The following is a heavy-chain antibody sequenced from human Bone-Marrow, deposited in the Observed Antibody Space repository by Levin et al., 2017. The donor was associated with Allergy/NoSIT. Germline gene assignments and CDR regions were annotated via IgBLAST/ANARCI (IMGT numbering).Heavy chain of an antibody. Sequence: GESLKISCKASGYTFTGYYMHWVRQAPGQGLEWMGWINPNSGGTNYAQKFQGRVTMTRDTSISTAYMELSRLRSDDTAVYYCARASECSSRSRPDYYYGMDVWGQGTTVTVSS. J-gene: IGHJ6*02. V-gene: IGHV1-2*02. CDR2: INPNSGGT. CDR3: ARASECSSRSRPDYYYGMDV. CDR1: GYTFTGYY. D-gene: IGHD6-6*01.